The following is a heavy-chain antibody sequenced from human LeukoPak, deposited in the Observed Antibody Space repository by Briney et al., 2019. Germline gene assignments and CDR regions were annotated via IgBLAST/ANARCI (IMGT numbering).Heavy chain of an antibody. CDR3: AGRPMTTVTRPYFDI. D-gene: IGHD4-17*01. V-gene: IGHV4-34*01. CDR1: GGSFSGYY. Sequence: PSETLSLTCAVYGGSFSGYYWSWIRQPPGKGLEWIGEINHSGSTNYNPSLKSRVTISVDTSKNQFSLKLSSVTAADTAVYYCAGRPMTTVTRPYFDIWGQGTMVTVSS. CDR2: INHSGST. J-gene: IGHJ3*02.